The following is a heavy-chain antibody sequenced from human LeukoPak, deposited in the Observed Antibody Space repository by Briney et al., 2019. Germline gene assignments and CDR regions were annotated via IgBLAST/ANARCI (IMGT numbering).Heavy chain of an antibody. J-gene: IGHJ6*02. V-gene: IGHV4-59*01. CDR3: ARDPPPPYYHYGMDV. CDR2: IYYSGST. Sequence: SETLSLTCTVSGGSISSYYWSWIRQPPGKGLEWIGYIYYSGSTNYNPSLKSRVTISVDTSKNQFSLKLSSVTAADTAVYYCARDPPPPYYHYGMDVWGQGTTVTVSS. CDR1: GGSISSYY.